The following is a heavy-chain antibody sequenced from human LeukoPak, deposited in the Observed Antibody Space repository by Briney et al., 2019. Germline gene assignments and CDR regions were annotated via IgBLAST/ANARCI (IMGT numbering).Heavy chain of an antibody. CDR2: IKQDGSEK. CDR3: ARDGKERSPKFDP. CDR1: GFTFSSYW. D-gene: IGHD1-1*01. V-gene: IGHV3-7*01. Sequence: GGSLRLSCAASGFTFSSYWMSWVRQAPGKGLEWVANIKQDGSEKYYVGSVKGRFTISRDNAKNSLYLQMNSLRAEDTAVYYCARDGKERSPKFDPWGQGTLVTVSS. J-gene: IGHJ5*02.